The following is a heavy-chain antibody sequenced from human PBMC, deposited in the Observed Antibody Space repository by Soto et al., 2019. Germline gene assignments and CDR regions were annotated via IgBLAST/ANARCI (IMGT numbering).Heavy chain of an antibody. V-gene: IGHV3-7*01. Sequence: PGGSLRLSCAASGFTFSSYWMSWVRQAPGKGLEWVANIKQDGSEKYYVDSVKGRFTISRDNAKNSLYLQMNSLRAEDTAVYYCARERRFRLRGYRYGPGYYGMDVWGQGTTVTVSS. CDR1: GFTFSSYW. CDR2: IKQDGSEK. CDR3: ARERRFRLRGYRYGPGYYGMDV. D-gene: IGHD5-18*01. J-gene: IGHJ6*02.